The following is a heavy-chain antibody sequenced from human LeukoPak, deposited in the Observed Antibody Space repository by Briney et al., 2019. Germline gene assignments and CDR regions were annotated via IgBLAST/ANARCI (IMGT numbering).Heavy chain of an antibody. Sequence: GGSLRLSCAASGFPFSNFEVNWVRQAPGKGLEWVAVIWYDGSNKYYADSVKGRFTISRDNSKNTLYLQMNSLRAEDTAVYYCARAESTGYSSSSFGYWGQGTLVTVSS. V-gene: IGHV3-33*08. D-gene: IGHD6-13*01. J-gene: IGHJ4*02. CDR1: GFPFSNFE. CDR3: ARAESTGYSSSSFGY. CDR2: IWYDGSNK.